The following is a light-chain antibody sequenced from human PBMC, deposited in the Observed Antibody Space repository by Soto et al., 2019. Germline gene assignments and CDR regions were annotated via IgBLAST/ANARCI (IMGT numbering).Light chain of an antibody. V-gene: IGKV3-15*01. CDR3: QHHNNWPPLLT. J-gene: IGKJ4*01. CDR2: GAS. CDR1: QSVSSN. Sequence: EIVMTQSPATLSVSPGERATLSCRASQSVSSNLAWYQQKPGQAPRLLIYGASTRATGVPARFSGSGSGTEFTLTINSLQSEDSAVYYCQHHNNWPPLLTFGGGTKVEIK.